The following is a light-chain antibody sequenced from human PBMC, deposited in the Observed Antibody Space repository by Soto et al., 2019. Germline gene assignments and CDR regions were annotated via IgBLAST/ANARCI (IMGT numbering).Light chain of an antibody. Sequence: SSELTQPLSVSVALGQTATIACGGGNIAGKNVHWYQQKPGQAPVLVIYGDTNRPSGIPERFSGSNSGNTATLTISRAQAGDEADYYCQVWDTFSVVFGPGTKLTVL. CDR3: QVWDTFSVV. J-gene: IGLJ1*01. V-gene: IGLV3-9*01. CDR2: GDT. CDR1: NIAGKN.